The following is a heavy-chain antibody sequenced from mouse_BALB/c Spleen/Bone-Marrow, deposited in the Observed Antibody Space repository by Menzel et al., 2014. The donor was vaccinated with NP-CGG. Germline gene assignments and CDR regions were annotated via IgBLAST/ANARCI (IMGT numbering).Heavy chain of an antibody. Sequence: EVKLMESGPSLVKPSQTLSLTCSVTGDSITSGYRNWIRKFPGNKLEYMGYISYSGSTYYNPSLKGRISITRDTSKNQYYLQLNSVTTEDTATYYCARGGGSSYNYAMDYWGQGTSVTVSS. V-gene: IGHV3-8*02. CDR1: GDSITSGY. CDR2: ISYSGST. CDR3: ARGGGSSYNYAMDY. J-gene: IGHJ4*01. D-gene: IGHD1-1*01.